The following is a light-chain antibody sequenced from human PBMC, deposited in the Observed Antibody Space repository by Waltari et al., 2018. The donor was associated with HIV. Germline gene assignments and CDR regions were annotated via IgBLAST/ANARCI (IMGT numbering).Light chain of an antibody. CDR2: GKN. Sequence: SSELTQDPAVSVALGQTVRSTCQGDSISSYYASWYPQKPGQALVLVIYGKNNRPSGIPVRFSGSSSGNTASLTITGAQAEDEADYYCNSRDSSGNHVVFGGGTKLTVL. J-gene: IGLJ2*01. CDR3: NSRDSSGNHVV. V-gene: IGLV3-19*01. CDR1: SISSYY.